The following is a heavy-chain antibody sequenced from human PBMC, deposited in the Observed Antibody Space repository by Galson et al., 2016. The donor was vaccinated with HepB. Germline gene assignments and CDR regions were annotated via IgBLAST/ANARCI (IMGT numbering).Heavy chain of an antibody. Sequence: SLRLSCAASGFSFSSSAMHWVRQAPGKGLEWVAVISYHGSNKYYVDSVKGRFTISRDYSKNTLYLQMNSLRVEDTAMYYCARDGYYYGSGSYGAATYWGQGTPVTVSS. D-gene: IGHD3-10*01. CDR1: GFSFSSSA. J-gene: IGHJ4*02. V-gene: IGHV3-30*04. CDR3: ARDGYYYGSGSYGAATY. CDR2: ISYHGSNK.